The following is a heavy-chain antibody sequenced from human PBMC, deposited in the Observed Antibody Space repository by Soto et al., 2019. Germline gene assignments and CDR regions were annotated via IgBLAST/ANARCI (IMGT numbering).Heavy chain of an antibody. D-gene: IGHD6-13*01. Sequence: QVQLVESGGGVVQPGRSLRLSCAASGFTFGRFAMHWVRQAPGKVLDWVAVISYDGSTKYYADSVKGRFTISRDNSKNTLFLQMNSLRPEDTALYYCAKDLGQQLVQPDYWGQGTLVTVSS. V-gene: IGHV3-30*18. CDR3: AKDLGQQLVQPDY. CDR2: ISYDGSTK. J-gene: IGHJ4*02. CDR1: GFTFGRFA.